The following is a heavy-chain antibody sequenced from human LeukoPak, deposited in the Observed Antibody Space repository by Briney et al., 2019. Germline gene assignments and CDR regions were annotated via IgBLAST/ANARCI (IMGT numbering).Heavy chain of an antibody. D-gene: IGHD3-22*01. J-gene: IGHJ4*02. V-gene: IGHV3-48*03. CDR3: ARMSYDSSAYYDY. Sequence: GGSLRLSCAASGFTFSSYEMNWVRQAPGKGLEWVSYISSSGSTIYYADSVKGRFTISRDNAKNSLYLQMNSLRAEDTAVYYCARMSYDSSAYYDYWGQGTLVTVSS. CDR1: GFTFSSYE. CDR2: ISSSGSTI.